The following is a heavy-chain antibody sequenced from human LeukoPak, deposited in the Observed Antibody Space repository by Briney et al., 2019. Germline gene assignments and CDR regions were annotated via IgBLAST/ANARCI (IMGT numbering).Heavy chain of an antibody. V-gene: IGHV1-2*02. CDR3: ARGKQYSSPNWFDP. Sequence: GASVKVSCKASGYTFTGYYMHWVRQASGQGLEWMGWINPNSGGTNYAQKFQGRVTMTRDTSISTAYMELSRLRSDDTAVYYCARGKQYSSPNWFDPWGQGTLVTVSS. CDR1: GYTFTGYY. J-gene: IGHJ5*02. D-gene: IGHD6-6*01. CDR2: INPNSGGT.